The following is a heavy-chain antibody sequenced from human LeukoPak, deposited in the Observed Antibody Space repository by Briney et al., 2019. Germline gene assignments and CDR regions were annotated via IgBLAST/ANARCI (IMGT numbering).Heavy chain of an antibody. CDR3: ARGSLVRGVHTFYYYYYYMDV. D-gene: IGHD3-10*01. Sequence: GASVKVSCKASGNTFTSYYMHWVRQAPGQGLEWMGIINPSGGNTIYAQKFQGRVTMTRDMSTSTVYMELSSLRSEDTAVYYCARGSLVRGVHTFYYYYYYMDVWGKGTTVTISS. CDR2: INPSGGNT. CDR1: GNTFTSYY. V-gene: IGHV1-46*01. J-gene: IGHJ6*03.